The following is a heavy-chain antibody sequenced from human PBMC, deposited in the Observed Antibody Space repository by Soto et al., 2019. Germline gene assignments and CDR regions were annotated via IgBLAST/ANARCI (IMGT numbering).Heavy chain of an antibody. J-gene: IGHJ4*02. CDR1: GFTFSSYS. CDR2: ISSSSSYI. Sequence: GGSLRLSCAASGFTFSSYSMNWVRQAPGKGLEWVSSISSSSSYIYYADSVKGRFTISRDNAKNSLYLQMNSLRAEDTAVYYCARYYDILTGTMFFDYWGQGTLVTVSS. CDR3: ARYYDILTGTMFFDY. V-gene: IGHV3-21*01. D-gene: IGHD3-9*01.